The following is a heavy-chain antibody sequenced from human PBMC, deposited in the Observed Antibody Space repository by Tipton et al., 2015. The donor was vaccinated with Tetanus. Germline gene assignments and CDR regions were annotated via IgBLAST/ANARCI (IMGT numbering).Heavy chain of an antibody. CDR3: SRGVDRTKAGID. CDR1: GGSINNNNDF. D-gene: IGHD5-12*01. V-gene: IGHV4-39*07. CDR2: IHYTGST. J-gene: IGHJ1*01. Sequence: TLSLTCTVSGGSINNNNDFWGWIRQPPGKGLEWIASIHYTGSTNYNPSLTSRVTLSQDTSKSQFSLKLSSVTAADTAVYYCSRGVDRTKAGIDWGQGTLVTVSS.